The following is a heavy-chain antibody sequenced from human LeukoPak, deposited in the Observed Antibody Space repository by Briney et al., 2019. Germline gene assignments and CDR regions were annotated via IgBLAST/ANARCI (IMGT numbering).Heavy chain of an antibody. V-gene: IGHV3-30-3*01. CDR2: ISFYVINK. CDR3: ARGHDAFDI. J-gene: IGHJ3*02. CDR1: GFTLSSYA. Sequence: PRGSLRLSCAASGFTLSSYAMDWVRQAPGKGGNWLPFISFYVINKFSPASVTALFTISRDNSKNTLYLQMNSLRAEDTAVYDCARGHDAFDIWGQGTMVTVSS.